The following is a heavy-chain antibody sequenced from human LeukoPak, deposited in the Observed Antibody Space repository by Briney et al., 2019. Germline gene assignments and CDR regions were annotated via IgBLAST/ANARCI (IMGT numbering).Heavy chain of an antibody. CDR2: IYYSGST. CDR1: GGSISSYY. D-gene: IGHD5-24*01. CDR3: ARGGDGYNFSGYYYYGMDV. J-gene: IGHJ6*02. Sequence: KASETLSLTCTVSGGSISSYYWSWIRQPPGKGLEWIGYIYYSGSTNYNPSLKSRVTISVDTSKNQFSLKLSSVTAADTAVYYCARGGDGYNFSGYYYYGMDVWGQGTTVTVSS. V-gene: IGHV4-59*01.